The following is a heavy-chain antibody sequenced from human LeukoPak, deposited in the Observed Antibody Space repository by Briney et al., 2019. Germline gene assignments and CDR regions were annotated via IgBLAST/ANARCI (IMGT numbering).Heavy chain of an antibody. CDR3: ARNWPAGSTDY. D-gene: IGHD1-1*01. V-gene: IGHV1-18*01. CDR1: GYTFTKQS. J-gene: IGHJ4*02. CDR2: ISADNGKT. Sequence: ASVKVSWNAAGYTFTKQSTGWVRQAPGQGLEWMGWISADNGKTEYAQKFQGRVTLTTDTSASTVYMELKSLRSDDTAVYYSARNWPAGSTDYWGLGTLVIVSS.